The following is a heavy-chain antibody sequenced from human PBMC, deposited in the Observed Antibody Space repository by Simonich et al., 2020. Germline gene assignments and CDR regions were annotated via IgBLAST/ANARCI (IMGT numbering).Heavy chain of an antibody. Sequence: QVQLQQWGAGLLKPSETLSLTCAVYGGSFSGYYWSWIRQPPGKGLEWIGEINHSGCSNYNPALKSRVTISVDTSKNQVSLKLSSVTAADTAVYYCARGKGWKNAFDIWGQGTMVTVSS. J-gene: IGHJ3*02. CDR3: ARGKGWKNAFDI. CDR2: INHSGCS. V-gene: IGHV4-34*01. CDR1: GGSFSGYY. D-gene: IGHD1-1*01.